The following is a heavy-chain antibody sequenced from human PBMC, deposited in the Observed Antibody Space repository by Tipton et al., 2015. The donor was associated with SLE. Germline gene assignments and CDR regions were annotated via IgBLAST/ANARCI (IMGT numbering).Heavy chain of an antibody. CDR3: ARGVVPAYNY. Sequence: GLVKPSETLSLTCAVYGGSFSGYYWSWIRQPPGKGLEWIGEINHSGSTNYNPSLKSRVTISVHTSKNQFSLKLSSVTAADTAVYYCARGVVPAYNYWGQGTLVTVSS. CDR2: INHSGST. D-gene: IGHD2-2*01. V-gene: IGHV4-34*01. J-gene: IGHJ4*02. CDR1: GGSFSGYY.